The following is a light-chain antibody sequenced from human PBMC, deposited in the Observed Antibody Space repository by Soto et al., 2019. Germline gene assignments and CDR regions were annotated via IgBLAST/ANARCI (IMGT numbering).Light chain of an antibody. J-gene: IGKJ5*01. CDR3: QQFNDYPIT. Sequence: DIQLTQSPSFLSASVGDRVTITCRASQGISSYLAWYQQKPGKAPKLLMYAASTLQRGVPSRFSDSGSGTEFTLAISSLQPEDFATYYCQQFNDYPITFGQGTRLEIK. V-gene: IGKV1-9*01. CDR2: AAS. CDR1: QGISSY.